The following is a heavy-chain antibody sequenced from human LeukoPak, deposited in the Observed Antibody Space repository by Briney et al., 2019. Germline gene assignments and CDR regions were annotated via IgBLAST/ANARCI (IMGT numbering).Heavy chain of an antibody. J-gene: IGHJ4*02. CDR1: GFTFSSYG. CDR2: ISYDGSNK. Sequence: GGSLRLSCVASGFTFSSYGIHWVRQAPGKGLEWVAVISYDGSNKYYADSVKGRFTISRDNSKNTLYLQMNSLRAEDAAVYYCARDRGYSPWYYFDYWGQGTLVTVSS. D-gene: IGHD5-18*01. CDR3: ARDRGYSPWYYFDY. V-gene: IGHV3-30*03.